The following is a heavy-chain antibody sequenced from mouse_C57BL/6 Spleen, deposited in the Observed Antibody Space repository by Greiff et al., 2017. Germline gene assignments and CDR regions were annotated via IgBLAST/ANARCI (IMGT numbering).Heavy chain of an antibody. CDR3: ARRTAQATDYFDY. Sequence: QVQLQQSGPELVKPGASVKISCKASGYAFSSSWMNWVKQRPGKGLGWIGRIYPGDGDTNYNGKFKGKATLTADKSSSTAYMQLSSLTSEDSAVYFCARRTAQATDYFDYWGQGTTLTVSS. CDR1: GYAFSSSW. J-gene: IGHJ2*01. V-gene: IGHV1-82*01. D-gene: IGHD3-2*02. CDR2: IYPGDGDT.